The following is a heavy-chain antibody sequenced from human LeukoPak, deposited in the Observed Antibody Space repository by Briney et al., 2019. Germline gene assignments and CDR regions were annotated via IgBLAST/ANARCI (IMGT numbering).Heavy chain of an antibody. J-gene: IGHJ4*02. CDR1: GFTYNTHG. V-gene: IGHV3-33*06. D-gene: IGHD3-22*01. CDR3: AKSRGYYYEKSGPADY. CDR2: IWSSEDNK. Sequence: GRSLRLSCAASGFTYNTHGMHWIRQAPGKGLEWVAFIWSSEDNKYYASSVEGRFTISRDNSKNTLFLQMNSLRAEDTAVYYCAKSRGYYYEKSGPADYWGQGTLVTVSS.